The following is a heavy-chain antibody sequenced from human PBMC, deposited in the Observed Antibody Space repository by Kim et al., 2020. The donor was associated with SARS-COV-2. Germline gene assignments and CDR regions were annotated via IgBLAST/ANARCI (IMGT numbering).Heavy chain of an antibody. D-gene: IGHD2-2*01. CDR1: GGTFSSYA. V-gene: IGHV1-69*04. J-gene: IGHJ6*02. CDR2: IIPILGIA. Sequence: SVKVSCKASGGTFSSYAISWVRQAPGQGLEWMGRIIPILGIANYAQKFQGRVTITADKSTSTAYMELSSLRSEDTAVYYCARDSGYCSSTSCYDHPSYGMDVWGQGTTVTVSS. CDR3: ARDSGYCSSTSCYDHPSYGMDV.